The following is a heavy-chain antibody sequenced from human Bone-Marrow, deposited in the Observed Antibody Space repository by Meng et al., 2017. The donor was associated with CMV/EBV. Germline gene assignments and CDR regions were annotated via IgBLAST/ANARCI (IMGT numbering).Heavy chain of an antibody. Sequence: GESLKISCTASGFTFGDYAMSWVRQAPGKGLEWVGFIRSKAYGGTTGYAASVKGRFTISRDDSKSIAYLQMNSLKTEDTAVYYCTREDSSPPYYYYGMDVWGQGTTVTVSS. D-gene: IGHD6-13*01. CDR3: TREDSSPPYYYYGMDV. CDR1: GFTFGDYA. V-gene: IGHV3-49*04. J-gene: IGHJ6*02. CDR2: IRSKAYGGTT.